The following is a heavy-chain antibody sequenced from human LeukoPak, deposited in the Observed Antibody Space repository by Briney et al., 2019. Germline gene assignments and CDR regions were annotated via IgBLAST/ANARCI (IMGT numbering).Heavy chain of an antibody. D-gene: IGHD2-15*01. Sequence: QPGGSLRLSCAASGFTFSSYEMNWVRQAPGKGLEWVSYISSSGSTIYYADSAKGRFTISRDNAKNSLYLQMNSLRAEDTAVYYCARVSFRWAFDIWGQGTMVTVSS. CDR3: ARVSFRWAFDI. J-gene: IGHJ3*02. V-gene: IGHV3-48*03. CDR2: ISSSGSTI. CDR1: GFTFSSYE.